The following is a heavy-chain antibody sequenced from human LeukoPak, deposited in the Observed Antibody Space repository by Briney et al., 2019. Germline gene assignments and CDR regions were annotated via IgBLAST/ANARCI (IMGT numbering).Heavy chain of an antibody. D-gene: IGHD3-10*01. CDR2: IYYNGRI. Sequence: SETLSLTCIVSGDSITNHYWSLIRRPPGKGLEWIGYIYYNGRINYNPSLKSRVTISVDTSRNQFSMRLNSVTAADTAVYYCAGSGGLANQGAVFDYWGQGTLVTVSS. J-gene: IGHJ4*02. CDR1: GDSITNHY. CDR3: AGSGGLANQGAVFDY. V-gene: IGHV4-59*11.